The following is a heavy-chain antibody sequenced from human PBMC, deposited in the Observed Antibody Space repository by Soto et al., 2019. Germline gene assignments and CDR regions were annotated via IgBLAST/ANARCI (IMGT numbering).Heavy chain of an antibody. D-gene: IGHD2-15*01. Sequence: GESLKISCKGSGYSFTSYWIGWVRQMPGKGLEWMGIIYPGDSDTRYSPSFQGQVTISADKSISTAYLQWSSLKASDTAMYYCATGRGYCSGGSCSAGFGAFDIWGQGTMVTVS. CDR1: GYSFTSYW. CDR3: ATGRGYCSGGSCSAGFGAFDI. J-gene: IGHJ3*02. V-gene: IGHV5-51*01. CDR2: IYPGDSDT.